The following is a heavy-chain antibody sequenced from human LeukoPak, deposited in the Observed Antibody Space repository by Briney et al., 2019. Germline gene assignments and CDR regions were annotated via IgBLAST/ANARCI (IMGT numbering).Heavy chain of an antibody. Sequence: TLSLTCTVSGGSISSGSYYWCWIRQPAGKGLEWIGRIYTSGSTNYNPSLKSRVTISVDTSKNQFSLKLSSVTAADTAVYYCAREVLPDAFDIWGQGTMVTVSS. CDR2: IYTSGST. V-gene: IGHV4-61*02. D-gene: IGHD1-1*01. CDR1: GGSISSGSYY. CDR3: AREVLPDAFDI. J-gene: IGHJ3*02.